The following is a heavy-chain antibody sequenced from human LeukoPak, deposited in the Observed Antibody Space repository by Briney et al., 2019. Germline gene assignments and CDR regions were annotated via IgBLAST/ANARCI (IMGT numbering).Heavy chain of an antibody. D-gene: IGHD3-22*01. J-gene: IGHJ5*02. CDR2: INPNSGGT. CDR3: ARGRITMIVVVIRDNWFDP. CDR1: GYTFTGYY. V-gene: IGHV1-2*02. Sequence: ASVKVSCKASGYTFTGYYMHWVRQAPGQGLEWMGWINPNSGGTNYAQKFQGRVTMTRDTSISTAYMELSRLRSGDTAVYYCARGRITMIVVVIRDNWFDPWGQGTLVTVSS.